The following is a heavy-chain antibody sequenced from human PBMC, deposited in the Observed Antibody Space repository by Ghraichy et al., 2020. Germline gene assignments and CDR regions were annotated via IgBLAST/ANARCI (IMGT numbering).Heavy chain of an antibody. D-gene: IGHD1-20*01. CDR2: TSSDGSGP. V-gene: IGHV3-74*01. Sequence: GGSLRLSCTASGFTFSNHWMHWARQAPGKGLVWVSRTSSDGSGPSYADSVKGRFTISRDNAKNTLYLQMNSLRAEDTAVYYCARDRSGITGTAGDYWGQGTLVTVSS. CDR3: ARDRSGITGTAGDY. CDR1: GFTFSNHW. J-gene: IGHJ4*02.